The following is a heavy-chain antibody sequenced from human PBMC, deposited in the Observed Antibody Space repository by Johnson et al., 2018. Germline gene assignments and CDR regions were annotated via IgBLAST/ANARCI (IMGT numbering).Heavy chain of an antibody. CDR1: GFTFSSYA. CDR3: ARGRITMVRGVNDAFDI. CDR2: ISYDGSNK. J-gene: IGHJ3*02. D-gene: IGHD3-10*01. Sequence: EQLVESGGGVVQPGRSLRLWRASSGFTFSSYAIHWVRQAPGKGLEWVAVISYDGSNKYYADAVKGRFTISRDNSKNTLYLQMNSLRAEDTAVYYCARGRITMVRGVNDAFDIWGQGTMVTVSS. V-gene: IGHV3-30-3*01.